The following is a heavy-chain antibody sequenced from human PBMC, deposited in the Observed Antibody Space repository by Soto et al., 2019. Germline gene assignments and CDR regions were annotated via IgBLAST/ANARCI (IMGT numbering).Heavy chain of an antibody. Sequence: PSETLSLTCIVSGGSITSYHWSWIRQLPEKGLEWIAYTSYTGNTNYNPSFQSRVTISIDTSKNQLSLKMTSMTAADTAVYYCARAGGGITIFGVVTRLLRYYGMDVWGQGTTVTVSS. CDR1: GGSITSYH. J-gene: IGHJ6*02. D-gene: IGHD3-3*01. CDR3: ARAGGGITIFGVVTRLLRYYGMDV. V-gene: IGHV4-59*01. CDR2: TSYTGNT.